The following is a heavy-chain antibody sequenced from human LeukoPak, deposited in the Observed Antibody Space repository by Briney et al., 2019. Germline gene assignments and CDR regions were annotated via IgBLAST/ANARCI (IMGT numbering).Heavy chain of an antibody. CDR1: GFTFSSYA. V-gene: IGHV3-21*01. D-gene: IGHD3-3*02. Sequence: PGGSLRLSCAASGFTFSSYAIHWVRQAPGKGLEWVSSISSSSSYIYYADSVKGRFTISRDNAKNSLYLQMNSLRAEDTAVYYCARDFESFSANWFDPWGQGTLVTVSS. J-gene: IGHJ5*02. CDR2: ISSSSSYI. CDR3: ARDFESFSANWFDP.